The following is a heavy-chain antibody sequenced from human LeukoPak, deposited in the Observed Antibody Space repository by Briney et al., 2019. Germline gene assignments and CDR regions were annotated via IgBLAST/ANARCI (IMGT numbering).Heavy chain of an antibody. CDR1: GGTFSSYA. CDR3: ARDGNALVRGVLYDAFDI. D-gene: IGHD3-10*01. CDR2: IIPIFGTA. Sequence: ASVKVSCKASGGTFSSYAISWVRQAPGQGLEWMGGIIPIFGTANYAQKFQGRVTITTDESTSTAYMELSSLRAEDTAVYYCARDGNALVRGVLYDAFDIWGQGTMVTVSS. V-gene: IGHV1-69*05. J-gene: IGHJ3*02.